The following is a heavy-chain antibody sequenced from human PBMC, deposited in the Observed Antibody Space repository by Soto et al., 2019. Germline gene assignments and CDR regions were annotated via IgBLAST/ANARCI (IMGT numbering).Heavy chain of an antibody. CDR3: ARDLAVTTSYCYYYGMDV. D-gene: IGHD4-4*01. Sequence: GGSLRLSCAASGFTFSSYSMNWVRQAPGKGLEWVSSISSSSSYIYYADSVKGRFTISRDNAKNSLYLQMNSLRAEDTAVYYCARDLAVTTSYCYYYGMDVWGQGTTVTVSS. J-gene: IGHJ6*02. CDR2: ISSSSSYI. V-gene: IGHV3-21*01. CDR1: GFTFSSYS.